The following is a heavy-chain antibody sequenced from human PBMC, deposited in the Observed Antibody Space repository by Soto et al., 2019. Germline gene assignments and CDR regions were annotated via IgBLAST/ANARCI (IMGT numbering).Heavy chain of an antibody. J-gene: IGHJ4*02. D-gene: IGHD1-1*01. CDR3: ARIPSTGPYYFDY. V-gene: IGHV5-51*01. CDR2: IYPGDSDT. CDR1: GYSFTSYW. Sequence: EESLKISCKASGYSFTSYWICCFLQMPGKGLEWMGIIYPGDSDTRYSPSFQGQVTISADKSISTASLQWSSLKASDTAMYYCARIPSTGPYYFDYWGQGTLVTVSS.